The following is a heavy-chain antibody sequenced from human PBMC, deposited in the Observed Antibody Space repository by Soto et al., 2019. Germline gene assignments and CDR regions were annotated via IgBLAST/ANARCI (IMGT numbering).Heavy chain of an antibody. Sequence: QVQLVQSGAEVKKPGASVKVSCKASGYTFTRYAMHWVRQAPGQGLEWMGWINTGNGNTHYSQKFQGRVTFTRDASATTAYMELSSLTSEDTAVYYCARNVDYFDPWGRGTLVTVSS. CDR2: INTGNGNT. CDR1: GYTFTRYA. J-gene: IGHJ5*02. D-gene: IGHD4-17*01. CDR3: ARNVDYFDP. V-gene: IGHV1-3*04.